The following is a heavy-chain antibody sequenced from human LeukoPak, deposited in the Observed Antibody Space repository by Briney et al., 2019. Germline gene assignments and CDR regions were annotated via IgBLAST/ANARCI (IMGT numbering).Heavy chain of an antibody. Sequence: PGGSLRLSCAASEFTVNNNYMSWVRQAPGKGLEWVSTIYSAGSTNYADSVKGRFTISRDNFKNTMYLQMNSLRAEDTAVYYCAGGLRSGLIDCWGQGTLVTVSS. CDR1: EFTVNNNY. CDR3: AGGLRSGLIDC. CDR2: IYSAGST. J-gene: IGHJ4*02. V-gene: IGHV3-53*01. D-gene: IGHD4-17*01.